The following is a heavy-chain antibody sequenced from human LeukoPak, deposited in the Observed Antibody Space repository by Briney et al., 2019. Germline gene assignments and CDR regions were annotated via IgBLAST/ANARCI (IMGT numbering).Heavy chain of an antibody. J-gene: IGHJ4*02. CDR3: AKDIRNDRFGGPGKY. D-gene: IGHD3-10*01. V-gene: IGHV3-30*18. CDR1: GFTFSTYA. CDR2: ISYDGSDK. Sequence: GRSLRLSCAASGFTFSTYAMHWVRQAPGKGLEWVAIISYDGSDKYYADSVKGRFTISRDNSKTTLYLQMNSLRAEDTAVYYCAKDIRNDRFGGPGKYWGQGTLVTVSS.